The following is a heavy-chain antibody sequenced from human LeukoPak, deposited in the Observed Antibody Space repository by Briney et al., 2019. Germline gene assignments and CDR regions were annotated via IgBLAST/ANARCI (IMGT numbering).Heavy chain of an antibody. Sequence: AGSLRLSCAASGFTFSSYSMNWVRQAPGKGLEWISSISSSSSYIYYADSVKGRFTISRDNAKNSLYLQMNSLRAEDTAVYYCARDTADYVAHYYYYYGMDVWGQGTTVTVSS. D-gene: IGHD4-17*01. CDR2: ISSSSSYI. CDR3: ARDTADYVAHYYYYYGMDV. CDR1: GFTFSSYS. J-gene: IGHJ6*02. V-gene: IGHV3-21*01.